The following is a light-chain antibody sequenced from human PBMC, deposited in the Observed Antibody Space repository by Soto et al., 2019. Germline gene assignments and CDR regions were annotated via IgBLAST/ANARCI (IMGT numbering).Light chain of an antibody. CDR3: QHYSNSPVT. V-gene: IGKV3-15*01. CDR1: QSVSSN. CDR2: GAS. J-gene: IGKJ3*01. Sequence: EIVMTQSPATLSVSPGERATLSCRASQSVSSNLAWYQQKPGQAPRLLIYGASTRATGIPARFSGSGSGTDFPLTISTLQSEDFAVYFCQHYSNSPVTFGPGTKVDIK.